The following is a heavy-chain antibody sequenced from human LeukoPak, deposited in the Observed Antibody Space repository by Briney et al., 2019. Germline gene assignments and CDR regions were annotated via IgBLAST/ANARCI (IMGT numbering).Heavy chain of an antibody. V-gene: IGHV1-2*02. CDR3: AREAVGATNNWFDP. J-gene: IGHJ5*02. Sequence: ASVKVSCKASGYTFTGYYMHWVRQAPGQGLEWMGWISPNSGGTNYAQKFQGRVTMTRDTSISTAYMELSRLRSDDTAVYYCAREAVGATNNWFDPWGQGTLVTVSS. CDR2: ISPNSGGT. CDR1: GYTFTGYY. D-gene: IGHD1-26*01.